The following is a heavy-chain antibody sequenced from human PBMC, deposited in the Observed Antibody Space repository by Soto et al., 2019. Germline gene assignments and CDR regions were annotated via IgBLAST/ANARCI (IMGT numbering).Heavy chain of an antibody. J-gene: IGHJ3*02. D-gene: IGHD6-13*01. CDR2: ISSSGSTI. CDR1: GFTFSSYE. CDR3: ASAPAAGGQDAFDI. V-gene: IGHV3-48*03. Sequence: GGSLRLSCAASGFTFSSYEMNWVRQAPGKGLEWVSYISSSGSTIYYADSVKGRFTISRDNAKNSLYLQMNSLRAEDTAVYYCASAPAAGGQDAFDIWGQGTMVTVSS.